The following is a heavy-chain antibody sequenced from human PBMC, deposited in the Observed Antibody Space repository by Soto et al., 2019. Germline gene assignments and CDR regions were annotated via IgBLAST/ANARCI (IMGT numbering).Heavy chain of an antibody. CDR2: LRYSSST. Sequence: SETLSLTCTVSGDSISISSYSWSWIRQPPGKGLEWIGSLRYSSSTYHNPSLESRITISVDTSKNQFSLQLSSVTAADAAVYYCVRLCPTHYYGSGIGWFDPWGRETLVTVSS. J-gene: IGHJ5*02. V-gene: IGHV4-39*01. CDR3: VRLCPTHYYGSGIGWFDP. CDR1: GDSISISSYS. D-gene: IGHD3-10*01.